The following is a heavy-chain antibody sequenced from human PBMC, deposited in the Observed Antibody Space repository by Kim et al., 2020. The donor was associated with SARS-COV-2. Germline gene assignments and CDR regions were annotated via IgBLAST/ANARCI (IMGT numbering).Heavy chain of an antibody. Sequence: GGSLRLSCAASGFTFSDYYMSWIRQAPGKGLEWVSYISSSSSYTNYADSVKGRFTISRDNAKNSLYLQRNSLRAEDTAVYYCARDHSTYYYDSSGYYRALTPEYYYYGMDVWGQGTTVTVSS. D-gene: IGHD3-22*01. CDR2: ISSSSSYT. CDR3: ARDHSTYYYDSSGYYRALTPEYYYYGMDV. V-gene: IGHV3-11*05. CDR1: GFTFSDYY. J-gene: IGHJ6*02.